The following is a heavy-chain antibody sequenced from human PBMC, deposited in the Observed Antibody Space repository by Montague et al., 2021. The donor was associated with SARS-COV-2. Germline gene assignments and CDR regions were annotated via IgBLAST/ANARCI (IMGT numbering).Heavy chain of an antibody. D-gene: IGHD5-24*01. CDR3: ARVFPRWLQFDPYFDY. CDR1: GGSISSYY. J-gene: IGHJ4*02. Sequence: SETLSLTCTVSGGSISSYYWSWIRQPPGKGLEWIGYIYNSGSTNXNPSLKSRVTISVDTSKNQFSLKLSSVTAADTAVYYCARVFPRWLQFDPYFDYWGQGTLVTVSS. V-gene: IGHV4-59*01. CDR2: IYNSGST.